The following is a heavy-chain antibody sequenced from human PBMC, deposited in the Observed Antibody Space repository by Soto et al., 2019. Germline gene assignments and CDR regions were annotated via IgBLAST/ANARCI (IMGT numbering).Heavy chain of an antibody. J-gene: IGHJ4*02. CDR2: IYYTGNT. D-gene: IGHD6-13*01. CDR3: ARRGSGSWYFDY. CDR1: GGSISSSSSY. Sequence: PSETLSLTCTVSGGSISSSSSYWGWIRQSPGKGLEWIGSIYYTGNTFYNPSLKSRVSISVDTSKNQFSLELTSVTAADTAVYYCARRGSGSWYFDYWGQGTLVTVSS. V-gene: IGHV4-39*01.